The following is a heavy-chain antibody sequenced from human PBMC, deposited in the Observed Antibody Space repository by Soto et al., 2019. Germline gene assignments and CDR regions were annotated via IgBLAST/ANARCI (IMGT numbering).Heavy chain of an antibody. CDR1: GGSISSYY. Sequence: QVQLQESGPGLVKPSETLSLTCTVSGGSISSYYWSWIRQPPGKGLEWIGYIYYSGSTNYNPSLKSRVXKSXDXFKNQFALKLSSVTAADTAVYYCASGHLLNRWLVPDWGQGTLVTVSS. J-gene: IGHJ4*02. V-gene: IGHV4-59*01. CDR2: IYYSGST. D-gene: IGHD6-19*01. CDR3: ASGHLLNRWLVPD.